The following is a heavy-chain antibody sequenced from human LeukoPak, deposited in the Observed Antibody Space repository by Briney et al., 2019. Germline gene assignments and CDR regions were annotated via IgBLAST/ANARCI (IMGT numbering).Heavy chain of an antibody. Sequence: SETLSLTCTVSGGSISSGDYYWSWIRQPPGEGLEWVGYIYYSGSTYYNPSLKSRVTISVDTSKNQFSLKLSSVTAADTAVYYCARVLEWPTPSGEGYFDYWGQGTLVTVSS. CDR3: ARVLEWPTPSGEGYFDY. J-gene: IGHJ4*02. V-gene: IGHV4-30-4*08. CDR2: IYYSGST. D-gene: IGHD3-3*01. CDR1: GGSISSGDYY.